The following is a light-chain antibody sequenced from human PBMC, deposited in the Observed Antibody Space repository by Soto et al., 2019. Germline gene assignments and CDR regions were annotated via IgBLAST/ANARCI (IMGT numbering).Light chain of an antibody. J-gene: IGKJ2*01. CDR3: QQYYSTPPA. CDR2: WAS. Sequence: DIVMTQSPDSLAVSLGERATFNCRSSQSVLYSSNNKNYLAWYQQKPGQPPKLLIYWASTRESGVPDRFSGSGSGTDFTLPISSLQAEDVAVYYCQQYYSTPPAFGQGTKLEIK. V-gene: IGKV4-1*01. CDR1: QSVLYSSNNKNY.